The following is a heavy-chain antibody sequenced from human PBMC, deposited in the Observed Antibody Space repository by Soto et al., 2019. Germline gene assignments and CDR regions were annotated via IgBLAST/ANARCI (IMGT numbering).Heavy chain of an antibody. J-gene: IGHJ4*02. V-gene: IGHV4-39*01. Sequence: SDTLSLTCTVSGGSISSSSYYWGWIRQPPEKGLEWIGSIYYSGSTYYNPSLKSRVTISVDTSKNQFSLKLSSVTAADTAVYYCASYGYCSGGSCYSGEGIFDYWGQGTLVTVSS. CDR3: ASYGYCSGGSCYSGEGIFDY. CDR1: GGSISSSSYY. D-gene: IGHD2-15*01. CDR2: IYYSGST.